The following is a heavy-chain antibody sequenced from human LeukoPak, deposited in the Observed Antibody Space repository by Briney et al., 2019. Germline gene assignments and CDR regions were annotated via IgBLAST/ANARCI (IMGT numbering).Heavy chain of an antibody. CDR2: ISANNGNT. CDR3: SRDDGPFGGVRFDH. J-gene: IGHJ4*02. CDR1: GYTFTAYG. Sequence: TVKLSCKASGYTFTAYGISWGRQAPGQGLEWMGWISANNGNTNYAQKVQGRVTMTRDTSTSTAYMELRSLRYDDTAVYYCSRDDGPFGGVRFDHWGQGTLVTVSS. V-gene: IGHV1-18*01. D-gene: IGHD3-16*01.